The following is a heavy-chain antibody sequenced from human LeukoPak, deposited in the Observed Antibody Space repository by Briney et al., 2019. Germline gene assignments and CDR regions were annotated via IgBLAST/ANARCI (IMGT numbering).Heavy chain of an antibody. D-gene: IGHD6-13*01. Sequence: GGSLRLSCAASGFTFSSYDMSWVRQAPGKGLEWVSSISGGGGSTYYADSVKGRFTISRDNSKNTLYLQMNSLRAEDTAVYYCAKDQEESSSWYRYFDYWGQGTLVTVSS. J-gene: IGHJ4*02. V-gene: IGHV3-23*01. CDR1: GFTFSSYD. CDR3: AKDQEESSSWYRYFDY. CDR2: ISGGGGST.